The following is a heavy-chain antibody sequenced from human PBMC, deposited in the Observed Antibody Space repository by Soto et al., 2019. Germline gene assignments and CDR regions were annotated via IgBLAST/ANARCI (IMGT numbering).Heavy chain of an antibody. V-gene: IGHV3-23*01. CDR1: GFTFSSYA. J-gene: IGHJ5*01. Sequence: PGGSLRLSCAASGFTFSSYAMSWVRQAPGKGLEWVSAISGSGGSTYYADSVKGRFTISRDNSKNTLYLQMNSLRAEDTAVYYCVKDGYSYGHGWFDSRGPGTLVNLSS. CDR3: VKDGYSYGHGWFDS. CDR2: ISGSGGST. D-gene: IGHD5-18*01.